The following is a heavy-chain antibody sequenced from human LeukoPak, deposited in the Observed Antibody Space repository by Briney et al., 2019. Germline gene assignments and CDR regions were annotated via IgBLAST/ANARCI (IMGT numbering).Heavy chain of an antibody. V-gene: IGHV3-48*03. CDR3: ASDGGVVTTGYYLDY. D-gene: IGHD3-3*01. Sequence: PGGSLRLSCAASGFTFSSYVMNWVRQAPGKGLEWVSYISSSGSTIYYADSVKGRFTISRDNAKNSLYLQMNSLRAEDTAVYYCASDGGVVTTGYYLDYWGQGTLVTVSS. CDR2: ISSSGSTI. CDR1: GFTFSSYV. J-gene: IGHJ4*02.